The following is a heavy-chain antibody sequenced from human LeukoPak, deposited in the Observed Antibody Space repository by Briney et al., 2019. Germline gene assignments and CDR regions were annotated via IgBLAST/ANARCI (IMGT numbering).Heavy chain of an antibody. CDR2: IYYSGST. D-gene: IGHD1-1*01. J-gene: IGHJ3*02. V-gene: IGHV4-59*01. Sequence: SETLSLTCTVSGGSISSYYWSWIRQPPGKGLEWIGYIYYSGSTNYNPSLKSRVTISVDTSKNQFSLKPSSVTAADTAVYYCARVSSYNWNDLAFDIWGQGTMVTVSS. CDR3: ARVSSYNWNDLAFDI. CDR1: GGSISSYY.